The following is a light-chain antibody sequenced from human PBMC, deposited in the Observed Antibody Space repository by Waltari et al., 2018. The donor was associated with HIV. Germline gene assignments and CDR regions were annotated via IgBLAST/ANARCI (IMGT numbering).Light chain of an antibody. CDR3: HHYNNWRET. CDR2: GTS. J-gene: IGKJ1*01. CDR1: QSVNSN. V-gene: IGKV3-15*01. Sequence: EILMTQSPATLSVSPGERATLSGRASQSVNSNLAWYQQKPGQTPRLLIYGTSTRATDIPARFSGSVSGTEFTLTISSLQSEDFAVYYCHHYNNWRETFGQGTKVEIK.